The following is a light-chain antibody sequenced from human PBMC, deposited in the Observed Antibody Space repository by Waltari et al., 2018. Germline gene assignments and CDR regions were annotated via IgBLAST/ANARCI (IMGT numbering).Light chain of an antibody. V-gene: IGLV2-14*03. Sequence: QSALTQPASVSGSPGQSITISCTGTSSDVGGYNYVSWYQQHPGKAPKLMIYDVSNRPSGVSNRVSGSKSGNTASLTISGLQAEDEADYYCSSYTSNDTLGVFGTGTKVTVL. CDR3: SSYTSNDTLGV. J-gene: IGLJ1*01. CDR2: DVS. CDR1: SSDVGGYNY.